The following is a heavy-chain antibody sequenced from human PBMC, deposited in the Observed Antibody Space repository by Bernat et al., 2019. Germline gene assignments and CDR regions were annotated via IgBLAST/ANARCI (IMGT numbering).Heavy chain of an antibody. CDR1: GFTFSSYA. J-gene: IGHJ4*02. V-gene: IGHV3-23*01. D-gene: IGHD2-2*01. Sequence: EVQLLESGGGLVQPGGSLRLSCAASGFTFSSYAMSWVRQAPGKGLEWVSAISGSGGSTYYADSVKGRFTISRDNAKNTLYLQMNSLRDEDTAVYFCAGLYCGSASCNDYWGQGTLVTVSS. CDR3: AGLYCGSASCNDY. CDR2: ISGSGGST.